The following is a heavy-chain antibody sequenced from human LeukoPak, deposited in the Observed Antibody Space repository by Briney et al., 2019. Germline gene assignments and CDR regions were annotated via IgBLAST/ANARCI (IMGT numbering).Heavy chain of an antibody. V-gene: IGHV4-59*01. Sequence: SETLSLTCTVRGDPISRYYASRIRQSPGKGLDWIGYIYYSGSTNYIPSLKSRVTISVDTSKNQIYLRLSSVTAADTAVYYCARGGPNSSGSAGDGFDIWGQGTVVTVSS. CDR3: ARGGPNSSGSAGDGFDI. CDR2: IYYSGST. J-gene: IGHJ3*02. D-gene: IGHD3-22*01. CDR1: GDPISRYY.